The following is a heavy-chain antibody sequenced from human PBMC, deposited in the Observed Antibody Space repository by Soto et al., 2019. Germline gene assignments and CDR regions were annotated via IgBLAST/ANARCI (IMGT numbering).Heavy chain of an antibody. J-gene: IGHJ3*02. CDR2: ISAYNGNT. V-gene: IGHV1-18*01. D-gene: IGHD2-2*01. CDR1: GYTFTSYG. CDR3: ARDNIVVVPAATHDAFDI. Sequence: ASVKVSCKASGYTFTSYGISWVRQAPGQGLEWKGWISAYNGNTNYAQKLQGRVTMTTDTSTSTTYMELRSLRSDDTAVYYCARDNIVVVPAATHDAFDIWGQGTMVTVSS.